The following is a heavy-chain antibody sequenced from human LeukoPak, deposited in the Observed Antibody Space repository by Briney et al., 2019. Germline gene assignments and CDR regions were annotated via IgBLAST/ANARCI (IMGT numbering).Heavy chain of an antibody. CDR2: ISGSGGST. V-gene: IGHV3-23*01. D-gene: IGHD2-15*01. J-gene: IGHJ4*02. CDR3: AKDIRPPGYCSGGSCYSSSY. Sequence: GGSLRLSCAASGFTFSSYAMSWVRQAPGKGLEWVSAISGSGGSTYYADSVKGRFTISRDNSKNTLYLQMNSLRAEDTAVYYCAKDIRPPGYCSGGSCYSSSYWGQGTLVTVSS. CDR1: GFTFSSYA.